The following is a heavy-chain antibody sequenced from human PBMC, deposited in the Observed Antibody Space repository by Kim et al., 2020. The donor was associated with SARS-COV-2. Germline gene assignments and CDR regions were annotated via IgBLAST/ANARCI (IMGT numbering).Heavy chain of an antibody. CDR2: GT. Sequence: GTYDRESVKSRFTIARDNAKNRLYLRMNILRAEGTAVYCCAKDRVRTSSWGQGTLVTVSS. D-gene: IGHD3-10*01. CDR3: AKDRVRTSS. J-gene: IGHJ4*02. V-gene: IGHV3-23*01.